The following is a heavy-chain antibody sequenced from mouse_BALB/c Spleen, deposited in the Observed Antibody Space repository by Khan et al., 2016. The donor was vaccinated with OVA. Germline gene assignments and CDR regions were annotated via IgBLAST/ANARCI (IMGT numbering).Heavy chain of an antibody. CDR1: GYTFTDYS. CDR3: ARGGYDGYYYAMDY. Sequence: QIQLVQSGPELKKPGETVKISCKASGYTFTDYSMHWVKQAPGKGLKWMGWINTETGEPTYADGFKGRFAFSLDTSAITAYLQINNLKNEDTATYFCARGGYDGYYYAMDYWGQGTSVTVSS. J-gene: IGHJ4*01. D-gene: IGHD2-2*01. V-gene: IGHV9-2-1*01. CDR2: INTETGEP.